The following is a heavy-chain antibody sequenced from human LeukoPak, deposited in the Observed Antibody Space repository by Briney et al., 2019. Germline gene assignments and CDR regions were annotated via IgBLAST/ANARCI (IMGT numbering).Heavy chain of an antibody. CDR3: TMGLWFGELYLDY. Sequence: GGSLRLSCAASRFTLSNAWMNWVRQAPGKGLEWVGRIKRKSDGGTTDYAAPVKGRFTISRDESTNTLNLQMKSLKNEDTAVYYCTMGLWFGELYLDYWGQGTLVTVSS. CDR2: IKRKSDGGTT. D-gene: IGHD3-10*01. V-gene: IGHV3-15*01. CDR1: RFTLSNAW. J-gene: IGHJ4*02.